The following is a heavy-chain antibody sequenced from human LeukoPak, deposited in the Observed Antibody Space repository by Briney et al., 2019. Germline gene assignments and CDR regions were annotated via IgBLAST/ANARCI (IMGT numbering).Heavy chain of an antibody. J-gene: IGHJ5*02. CDR1: GFPFSSYA. V-gene: IGHV3-74*01. Sequence: GGSLRLSCAASGFPFSSYAMYWVRQAPGKGLVWVARIHGDGDNVSYADSVRGRFTISRDNAKDTLYLHVNSLRPEDTAVYYCARAQVGAPTDLWGQGTLVTVSS. CDR2: IHGDGDNV. D-gene: IGHD1-26*01. CDR3: ARAQVGAPTDL.